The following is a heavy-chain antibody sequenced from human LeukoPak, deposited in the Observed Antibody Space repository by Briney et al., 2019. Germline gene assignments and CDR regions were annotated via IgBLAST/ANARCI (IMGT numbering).Heavy chain of an antibody. CDR1: GDSLSSNSAA. Sequence: SQTLSLTCALSGDSLSSNSAAWNWLRQSPARGLEWLGRTYYRSKLFNDYAASVRSRITIKPDTPNNQFTLQLNSVTPEDTAMYFCARSKGHLDSWGQGTLVTVSS. CDR2: TYYRSKLFN. V-gene: IGHV6-1*01. CDR3: ARSKGHLDS. J-gene: IGHJ4*02.